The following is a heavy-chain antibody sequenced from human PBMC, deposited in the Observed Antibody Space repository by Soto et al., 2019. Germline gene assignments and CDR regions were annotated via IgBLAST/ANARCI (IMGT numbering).Heavy chain of an antibody. Sequence: ASVKVSCKASGYTFTSYGISCVRQAPGQGLEWMGWISAYNGNTNYAQKLQGRVTMTTDTSTSTAYMELRSLRSDDTAVYYCARGYSSSWYYYYGMDVWGQGTTVTVSS. CDR2: ISAYNGNT. V-gene: IGHV1-18*04. D-gene: IGHD6-13*01. CDR3: ARGYSSSWYYYYGMDV. CDR1: GYTFTSYG. J-gene: IGHJ6*02.